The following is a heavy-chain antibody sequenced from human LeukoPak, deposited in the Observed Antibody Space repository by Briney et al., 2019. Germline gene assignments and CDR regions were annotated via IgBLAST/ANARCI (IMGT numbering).Heavy chain of an antibody. Sequence: PGGSLRLSCAASGFTFSSYAMSWVRQAPGKGLEWVSAISGSGGSTYYADSVKGRFTISRDNSKNTLYLQMNSLRAEDTAVYYCAKNWDCGGDCYLEGLDPWGQGTLVTVSS. CDR1: GFTFSSYA. CDR3: AKNWDCGGDCYLEGLDP. CDR2: ISGSGGST. D-gene: IGHD2-21*01. V-gene: IGHV3-23*01. J-gene: IGHJ5*02.